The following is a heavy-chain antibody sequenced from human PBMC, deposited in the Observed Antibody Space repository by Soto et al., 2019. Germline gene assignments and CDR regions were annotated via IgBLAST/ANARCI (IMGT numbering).Heavy chain of an antibody. D-gene: IGHD2-15*01. CDR3: ARDDLFVVTSALDI. CDR2: ISAYNGNT. V-gene: IGHV1-18*01. CDR1: GDTFGTSG. Sequence: QVQLVQSGAEMKKPGASVRVSCKTSGDTFGTSGFHWVRQAPGQGLEWMGWISAYNGNTYYIQKLQGRVTMTTDTSTSTAYMELRSLKSDDTAVYFCARDDLFVVTSALDIWGQGTMVTVSS. J-gene: IGHJ3*02.